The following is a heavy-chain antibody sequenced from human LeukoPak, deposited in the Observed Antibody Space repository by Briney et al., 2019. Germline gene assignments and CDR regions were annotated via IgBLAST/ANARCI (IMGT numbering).Heavy chain of an antibody. CDR1: GGSFSGYY. CDR2: INHSGST. V-gene: IGHV4-34*01. D-gene: IGHD6-19*01. Sequence: SETLSLTCAVYGGSFSGYYWSWIRQPPGKGLEWIGEINHSGSTNYNPSLKSRVTISVDTSKNQFSLKLSSVTAADMAVYYCARGGRPRFYSIAVAGTGFDYWGQGTPVTVSS. J-gene: IGHJ4*02. CDR3: ARGGRPRFYSIAVAGTGFDY.